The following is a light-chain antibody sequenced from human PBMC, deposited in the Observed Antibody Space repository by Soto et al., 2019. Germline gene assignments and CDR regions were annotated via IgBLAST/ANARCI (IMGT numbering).Light chain of an antibody. CDR2: EVS. Sequence: QSALTQPASMSGSRGQSITISCTGTRSNVGSYNFVSWYRQYPGKAPELIIYEVSQRPSTFFNRFSGSKSGNTASLTVSGLQSDDEADYFCCSYGGNNTLIFGGGTKLTVL. V-gene: IGLV2-23*02. CDR3: CSYGGNNTLI. J-gene: IGLJ2*01. CDR1: RSNVGSYNF.